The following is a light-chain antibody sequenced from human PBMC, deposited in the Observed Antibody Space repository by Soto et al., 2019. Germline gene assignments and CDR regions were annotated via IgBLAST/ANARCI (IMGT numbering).Light chain of an antibody. V-gene: IGKV1-33*01. CDR1: QDISNY. CDR2: DAS. CDR3: QQYDNLPSFT. J-gene: IGKJ5*01. Sequence: DIQMTQSPSSLSASVGDRVTITCQASQDISNYLNWFQQKPGKAPKLLIYDASNLETGVPSRFSVSGSGTHFTFTISSLQPEDIATYYCQQYDNLPSFTFGQGTRLEIK.